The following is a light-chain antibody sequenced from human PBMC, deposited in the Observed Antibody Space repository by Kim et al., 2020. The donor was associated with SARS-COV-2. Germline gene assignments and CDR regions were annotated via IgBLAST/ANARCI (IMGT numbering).Light chain of an antibody. J-gene: IGKJ2*01. CDR2: AAS. V-gene: IGKV1-39*01. CDR1: QSLSSY. CDR3: QQSYSTPLYT. Sequence: ASVGDRVTSTCRASQSLSSYLNWYQQKPRKAPKLLIYAASSLHSGVPSRFSGSGSGTDFTLTINSLQPEDFATYYCQQSYSTPLYTFGQGTKLEI.